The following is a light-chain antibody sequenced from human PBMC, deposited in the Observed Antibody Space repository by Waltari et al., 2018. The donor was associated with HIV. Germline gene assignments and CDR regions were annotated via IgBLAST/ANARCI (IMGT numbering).Light chain of an antibody. J-gene: IGKJ5*01. CDR2: GAS. CDR1: QNSTTY. V-gene: IGKV1-39*01. Sequence: DIQMTQSPFSLPASVGDRATITCRASQNSTTYLNWYQQKPGKAPKLLIYGASSLQSGVPSRFSGSGSGTDFTLTISSLQPEDFATYYCQQSYTTPPVTFGQGTRLVNK. CDR3: QQSYTTPPVT.